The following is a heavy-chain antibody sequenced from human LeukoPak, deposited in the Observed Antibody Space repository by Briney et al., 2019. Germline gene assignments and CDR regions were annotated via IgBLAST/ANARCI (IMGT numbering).Heavy chain of an antibody. V-gene: IGHV3-7*01. Sequence: PGGSLRLSCAASGFTFSSYWMSWVRQAPGKGLEWVANIKQDGSEKYYVDSVKGRFTISRDNAKNSLYLQMNSLRAEDTAVYYCARDPDSSGWADDYWGQGTLVTVSS. CDR3: ARDPDSSGWADDY. CDR2: IKQDGSEK. CDR1: GFTFSSYW. D-gene: IGHD6-19*01. J-gene: IGHJ4*02.